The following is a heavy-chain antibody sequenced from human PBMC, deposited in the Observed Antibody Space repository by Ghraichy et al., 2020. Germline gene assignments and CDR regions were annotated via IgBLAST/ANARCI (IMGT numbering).Heavy chain of an antibody. V-gene: IGHV4-4*07. J-gene: IGHJ4*02. CDR2: IYTSGSS. D-gene: IGHD1-26*01. Sequence: SETLSLTCIVSGGSISSSYWSWIRQPAGKGLEWIGRIYTSGSSNHNPSLKSRVTMSLDTSNNQFSLKLSSVTAADTAVYYCARERVGATTGMDYWGQGTLVTVSS. CDR1: GGSISSSY. CDR3: ARERVGATTGMDY.